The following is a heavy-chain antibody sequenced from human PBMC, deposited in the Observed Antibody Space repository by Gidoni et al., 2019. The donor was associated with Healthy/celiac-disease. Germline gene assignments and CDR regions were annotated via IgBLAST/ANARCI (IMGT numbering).Heavy chain of an antibody. V-gene: IGHV3-9*01. CDR2: ISWNSGSI. J-gene: IGHJ4*02. Sequence: EVQLVESGGGLVQPGRSLRLSCAASAFTFDDYAMHWVRQAPGKGLEWVSGISWNSGSIGYADSGKGRFTISRDNAKNSLYLQMNSLRAEDTALYYCAKDMGQQLVQQGAFDYWGQGTLVTVSS. CDR3: AKDMGQQLVQQGAFDY. D-gene: IGHD6-13*01. CDR1: AFTFDDYA.